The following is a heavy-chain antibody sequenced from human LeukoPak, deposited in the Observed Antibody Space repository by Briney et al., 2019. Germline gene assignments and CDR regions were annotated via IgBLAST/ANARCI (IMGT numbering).Heavy chain of an antibody. D-gene: IGHD4-17*01. Sequence: GGSLRLSCAASGFTVRSNYTSWVRQAPGKGLEWVSLIFNDGSTYYADFVKARFTISRDNSMDTLYLQMNSLRVEDTAVYYCARDPGGDNAYWGQGTLVTVSS. J-gene: IGHJ4*02. V-gene: IGHV3-66*01. CDR1: GFTVRSNY. CDR3: ARDPGGDNAY. CDR2: IFNDGST.